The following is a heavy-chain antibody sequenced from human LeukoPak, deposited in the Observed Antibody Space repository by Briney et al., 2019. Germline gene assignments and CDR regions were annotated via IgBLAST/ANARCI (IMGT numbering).Heavy chain of an antibody. CDR1: GFTFSSYG. D-gene: IGHD1-1*01. Sequence: GGSLRLSCAASGFTFSSYGIHWVRQAPGKGLEWVAVIWYDGSNKYYADSVKGRFTISRDTSKNTLYLQMNSLRAEDTAVYYCAATGPNYYFDYWGQGTLVTVSS. CDR2: IWYDGSNK. J-gene: IGHJ4*02. V-gene: IGHV3-33*01. CDR3: AATGPNYYFDY.